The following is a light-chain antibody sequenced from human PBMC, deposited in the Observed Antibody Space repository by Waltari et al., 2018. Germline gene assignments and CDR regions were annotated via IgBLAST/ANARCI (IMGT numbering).Light chain of an antibody. CDR3: QQRANWPLT. J-gene: IGKJ4*01. CDR2: VAS. Sequence: EIVLTQSPATLSLSPGERATLSCRATQSVNKYLAWYQQKPGQAPRLLIYVASIRAPGIPARFSGSGSGTDFTLTISSLEPEDFAVYYCQQRANWPLTFGGGTKVEI. V-gene: IGKV3-11*01. CDR1: QSVNKY.